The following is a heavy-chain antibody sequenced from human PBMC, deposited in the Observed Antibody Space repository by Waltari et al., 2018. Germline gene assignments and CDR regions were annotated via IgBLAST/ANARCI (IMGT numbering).Heavy chain of an antibody. CDR2: ISSSGMTT. J-gene: IGHJ4*02. CDR1: GFTLSTYE. CDR3: ARVFKQKLYFDY. Sequence: EVQLVESGGGSVPPGGSLRLSCAASGFTLSTYEMNWVRQAPGKGLEWISYISSSGMTTYYADSVKGRFTISRDNAKNSLYLQMDSLTAEDTAVYYCARVFKQKLYFDYWGQGTLVTVSS. V-gene: IGHV3-48*03.